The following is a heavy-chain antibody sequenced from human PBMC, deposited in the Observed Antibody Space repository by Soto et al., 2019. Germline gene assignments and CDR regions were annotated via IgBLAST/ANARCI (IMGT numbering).Heavy chain of an antibody. CDR1: GFTVSSKY. Sequence: GGSLRLSCAASGFTVSSKYMSWVRQAPGKGLEWVSLIQSGGPTYYADSVKGRFTISRDTSENTLHLQMNSLRAEDTAVYYCAKSRGPYYYDSSGYPDYWGQGTLVTVSS. CDR2: IQSGGPT. J-gene: IGHJ4*02. V-gene: IGHV3-66*01. CDR3: AKSRGPYYYDSSGYPDY. D-gene: IGHD3-22*01.